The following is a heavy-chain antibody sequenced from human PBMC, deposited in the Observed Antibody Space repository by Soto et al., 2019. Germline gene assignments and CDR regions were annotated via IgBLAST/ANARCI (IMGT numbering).Heavy chain of an antibody. Sequence: QVQLHQSGPRLLKTSQTLSLTCAISGDSVSSSSDAWNWIRQSPSRGLEWLGRTYYRSKWNNDYALSVRGRITISSDTSKNQVSLQLNSVVPGDTAVYYCARGSRGWTYCYFDLWGRGTLITVYS. V-gene: IGHV6-1*01. CDR1: GDSVSSSSDA. J-gene: IGHJ2*01. CDR3: ARGSRGWTYCYFDL. D-gene: IGHD6-19*01. CDR2: TYYRSKWNN.